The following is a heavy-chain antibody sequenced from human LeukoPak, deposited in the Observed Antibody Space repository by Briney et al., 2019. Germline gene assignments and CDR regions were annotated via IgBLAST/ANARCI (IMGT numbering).Heavy chain of an antibody. V-gene: IGHV4-39*01. CDR3: ARHRIAAADDAFDI. CDR1: GGSISSGGYY. J-gene: IGHJ3*02. CDR2: IYYSGST. Sequence: PSETLSLTCAVSGGSISSGGYYWGWIRQPPGKGLEWIGSIYYSGSTYYNPSLKSRVTISVDTSKNQFSLKLSSVTAADTAVYYCARHRIAAADDAFDIWGQGTMVTVSS. D-gene: IGHD6-13*01.